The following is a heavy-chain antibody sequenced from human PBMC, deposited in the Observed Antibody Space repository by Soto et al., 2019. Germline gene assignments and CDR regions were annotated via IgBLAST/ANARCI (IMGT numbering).Heavy chain of an antibody. D-gene: IGHD3-22*01. J-gene: IGHJ4*02. Sequence: GGSLRLSXAAPGFNFNIHALHWIRQAPGEGLEWVAVMSPGGNSQYYADSVKGRFTISRDTSKSTLYLQMTSLRPEDTAVYYCASGAAFYYDTSRYWGQGTLVTVSS. CDR3: ASGAAFYYDTSRY. CDR2: MSPGGNSQ. V-gene: IGHV3-30-3*01. CDR1: GFNFNIHA.